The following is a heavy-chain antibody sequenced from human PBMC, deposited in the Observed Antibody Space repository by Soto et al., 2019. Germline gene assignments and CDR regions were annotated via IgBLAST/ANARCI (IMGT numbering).Heavy chain of an antibody. CDR3: ARGYGYYFDY. D-gene: IGHD5-18*01. V-gene: IGHV3-64*01. J-gene: IGHJ4*02. CDR1: GFTFSSYA. Sequence: EVQLVESGGGLVQPGGSLRLSCAASGFTFSSYAMHWVRQAPGKGLEYVSVISSNGGSTDYANSVKGRFTISRDNSKNTLYLQMGSLRAEDMAVYYCARGYGYYFDYWGQETLVTVSS. CDR2: ISSNGGST.